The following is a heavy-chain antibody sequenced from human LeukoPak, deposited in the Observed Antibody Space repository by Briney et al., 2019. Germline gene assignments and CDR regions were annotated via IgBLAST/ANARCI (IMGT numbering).Heavy chain of an antibody. D-gene: IGHD2-2*01. CDR2: INPNSGGT. Sequence: ASVNVSCKAAGYTFAFRYLHWVRQGPAQGLEWMGWINPNSGGTNYAQKFQGRVTMTRDTSISTASMEVSRLRSDDTAVYFCPSEGYCSRTTCYFSFDYWAQGTLVPVSS. CDR1: GYTFAFRY. CDR3: PSEGYCSRTTCYFSFDY. J-gene: IGHJ4*02. V-gene: IGHV1-2*02.